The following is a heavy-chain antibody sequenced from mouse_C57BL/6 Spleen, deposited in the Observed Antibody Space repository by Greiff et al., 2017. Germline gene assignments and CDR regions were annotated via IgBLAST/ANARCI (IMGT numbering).Heavy chain of an antibody. CDR1: GFNIKDYY. J-gene: IGHJ3*01. CDR3: ARAYYGYGGPWFAY. CDR2: IDPEDGET. V-gene: IGHV14-2*01. D-gene: IGHD2-9*01. Sequence: EVKLMESGAELVKPGASVKLSCTASGFNIKDYYMHWVKQRTEQGLEWIGRIDPEDGETKYAPQFQGKATITAATSSNTAYLQLSSLTSEDTAVYYCARAYYGYGGPWFAYWGQGTLVTVSA.